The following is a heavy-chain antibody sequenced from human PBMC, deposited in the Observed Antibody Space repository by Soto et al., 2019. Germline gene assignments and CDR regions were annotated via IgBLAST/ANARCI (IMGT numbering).Heavy chain of an antibody. CDR1: GFTFSSYA. J-gene: IGHJ4*02. CDR3: AKVYVLRYFDWLPTPRKRGGNCFDY. Sequence: GGSLRLSCAASGFTFSSYAMSWVRQAPGKGLEWVSAISGSGGSTYYADSVKGRFTISRDNSKNTLYLQMNSLRAEDTAVYYCAKVYVLRYFDWLPTPRKRGGNCFDYWGQGTLVTVSS. D-gene: IGHD3-9*01. V-gene: IGHV3-23*01. CDR2: ISGSGGST.